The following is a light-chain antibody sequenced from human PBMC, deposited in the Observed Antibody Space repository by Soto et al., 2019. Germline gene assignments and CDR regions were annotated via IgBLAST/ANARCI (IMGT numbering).Light chain of an antibody. V-gene: IGKV3-11*01. CDR1: QSVGSY. CDR3: QQRRDSIT. Sequence: EIVLIPSPVTLSLSQGERATLSCRASQSVGSYLAWLQQKPGQAPRLLIYDASKRATGIPGRFSGSGSGTDFILTISSLEPEDFAVYYCQQRRDSITFGQGTRLEIK. J-gene: IGKJ5*01. CDR2: DAS.